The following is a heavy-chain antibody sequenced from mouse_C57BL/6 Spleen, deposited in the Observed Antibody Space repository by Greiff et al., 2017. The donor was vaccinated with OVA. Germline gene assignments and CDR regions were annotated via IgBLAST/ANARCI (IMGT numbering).Heavy chain of an antibody. Sequence: EVQLVESGGGLVQPGGSMKLSCVASGFTFSNYWMNWVRQSPEKGLEWVAQIRLKSDNYATHYAESVKGRFTISRDDSKSSVYLQMNNLRAEDTGIYYCTAPAAWFAYWGQGTLVTVSA. J-gene: IGHJ3*01. CDR2: IRLKSDNYAT. CDR1: GFTFSNYW. V-gene: IGHV6-3*01. CDR3: TAPAAWFAY.